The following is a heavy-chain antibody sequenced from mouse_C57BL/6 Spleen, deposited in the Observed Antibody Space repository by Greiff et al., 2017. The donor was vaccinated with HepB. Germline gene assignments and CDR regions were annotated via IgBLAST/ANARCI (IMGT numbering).Heavy chain of an antibody. CDR3: ARSGETAQAWFAY. CDR2: IYPGSGNT. J-gene: IGHJ3*01. Sequence: VKLQESGPELVKPGASVKISCKASGYSFTSYYIHWVKQRPGQGLEWIGWIYPGSGNTKYNEKFKGKATLTADTSSSTAYMQLSSLTSEDSAVYYCARSGETAQAWFAYWGQGTLVTVSA. D-gene: IGHD3-2*02. CDR1: GYSFTSYY. V-gene: IGHV1-66*01.